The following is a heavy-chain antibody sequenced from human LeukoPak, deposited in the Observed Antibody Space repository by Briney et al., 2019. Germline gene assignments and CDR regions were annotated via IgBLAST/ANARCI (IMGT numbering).Heavy chain of an antibody. V-gene: IGHV3-21*01. CDR2: ISSSSSYI. Sequence: GGSLRLSCAASGFTFSSYSMNWVRQAPGKGLEWVSSISSSSSYIYYADSVKGRLTISRDNAKNSLYLQMNSLRAEDTAVYYCARDRGDYGSGSYYNGLDYWGQGTLVTVSS. J-gene: IGHJ4*02. D-gene: IGHD3-10*01. CDR3: ARDRGDYGSGSYYNGLDY. CDR1: GFTFSSYS.